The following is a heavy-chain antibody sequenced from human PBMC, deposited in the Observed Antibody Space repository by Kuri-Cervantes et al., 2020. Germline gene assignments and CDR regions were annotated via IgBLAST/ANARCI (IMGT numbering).Heavy chain of an antibody. D-gene: IGHD2-15*01. Sequence: GVLKISCAASGFTFSSYSMNWVRQAPGKGLEWVSSISSSSSYIYYADSVKGRFTISRDNAKNSLYLQMNSLRAEDTAVYYCARSYCSGGSCPGYFDLWGRGTLVTVSS. V-gene: IGHV3-21*01. J-gene: IGHJ2*01. CDR2: ISSSSSYI. CDR3: ARSYCSGGSCPGYFDL. CDR1: GFTFSSYS.